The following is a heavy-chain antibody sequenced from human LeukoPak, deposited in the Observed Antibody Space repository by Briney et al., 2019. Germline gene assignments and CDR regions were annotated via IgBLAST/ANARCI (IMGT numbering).Heavy chain of an antibody. Sequence: GGSLRLSCAASGFTFSSYAMHWVRQAPGKGLEWVAVISYDGSNKYYADSVKGRFTISRDNSKNTLYLQMNSLRAEDTAVYYCARGSGLIVVVVAVDFGYWGQGTLVTVSS. CDR1: GFTFSSYA. J-gene: IGHJ4*02. D-gene: IGHD2-15*01. V-gene: IGHV3-30*04. CDR3: ARGSGLIVVVVAVDFGY. CDR2: ISYDGSNK.